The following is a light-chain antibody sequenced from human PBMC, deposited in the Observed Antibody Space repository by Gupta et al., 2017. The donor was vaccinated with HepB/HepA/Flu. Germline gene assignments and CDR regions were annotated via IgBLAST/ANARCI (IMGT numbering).Light chain of an antibody. CDR2: KAS. CDR1: QSINTW. J-gene: IGKJ2*04. CDR3: QQYDSHLCS. V-gene: IGKV1-5*03. Sequence: IQMTPSPSTLSASVGDRVTITCRASQSINTWWAWYQQKPGKAPKRLIYKASTLESGVPSRFSGSGSGTEFTLTISSLQPDDFATYDCQQYDSHLCSFGQGTKLEIK.